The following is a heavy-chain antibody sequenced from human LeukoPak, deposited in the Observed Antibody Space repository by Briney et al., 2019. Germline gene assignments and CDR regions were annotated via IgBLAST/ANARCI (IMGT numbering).Heavy chain of an antibody. D-gene: IGHD2-15*01. V-gene: IGHV4-59*01. J-gene: IGHJ5*02. Sequence: SETLSLTCTVSGGSISSYYWSWIRQPPGKGLEWIGYIYYSGSTNYNPSLKSRVTISVDTSKNQFSLKLSSVTAADMAMYYCARARGNCSGGSCYSGSNWFDPWGQRTLVTVSS. CDR3: ARARGNCSGGSCYSGSNWFDP. CDR1: GGSISSYY. CDR2: IYYSGST.